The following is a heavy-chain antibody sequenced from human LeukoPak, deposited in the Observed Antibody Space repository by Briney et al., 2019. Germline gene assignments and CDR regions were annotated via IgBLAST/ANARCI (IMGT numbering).Heavy chain of an antibody. Sequence: SQTLSLTCAISGXSVSSNSFAWSWIRQSPSRGLECLGRTYYRSMWYNDYALSVKSRITINPDTSMNQFSLQLNYVTPDDTAVYYCARGRMTTVVTPYFDYWGQGTLVTVSS. V-gene: IGHV6-1*01. J-gene: IGHJ4*02. CDR2: TYYRSMWYN. CDR1: GXSVSSNSFA. D-gene: IGHD4-23*01. CDR3: ARGRMTTVVTPYFDY.